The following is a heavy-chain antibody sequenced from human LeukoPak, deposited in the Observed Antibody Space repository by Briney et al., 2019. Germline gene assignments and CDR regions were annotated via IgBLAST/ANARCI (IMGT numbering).Heavy chain of an antibody. V-gene: IGHV4-34*01. Sequence: SETLSLTCAVYGGSFSGYYWSWIRQPPGKGLEWIGEINHSGSTNYNPSLKSRVTISLDTSKNQFSLKLNSVTAADTAVYYCARIYSSSWFLNWFDPWGQGTLVTVSS. CDR3: ARIYSSSWFLNWFDP. CDR2: INHSGST. CDR1: GGSFSGYY. J-gene: IGHJ5*02. D-gene: IGHD6-13*01.